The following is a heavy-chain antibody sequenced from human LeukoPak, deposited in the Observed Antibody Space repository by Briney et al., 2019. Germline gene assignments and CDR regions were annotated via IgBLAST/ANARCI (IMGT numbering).Heavy chain of an antibody. CDR2: INPSGGRT. V-gene: IGHV1-46*04. J-gene: IGHJ4*02. Sequence: ASVKVSSKASGYTFASYYMHWVRQAPGQGLYWVGMINPSGGRTAYAQKLQGRVTITRDMSTTTVYMELSSLRSEDTAVYYCARENYYDSTGYKSDYWGQGTLVTVSS. D-gene: IGHD3-22*01. CDR1: GYTFASYY. CDR3: ARENYYDSTGYKSDY.